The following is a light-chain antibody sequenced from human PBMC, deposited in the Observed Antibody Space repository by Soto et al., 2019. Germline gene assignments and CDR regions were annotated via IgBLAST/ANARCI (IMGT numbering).Light chain of an antibody. V-gene: IGKV3-20*01. CDR3: QQYGSSRFT. CDR1: QSVNSNY. Sequence: EIVLMQSPGTLSLSPGEGATLSCRASQSVNSNYLAWYQQKPGQAPTVLIFHTSRRATGVPDRFSGSGSGTDFTLTISGLEPDDFAVYYCQQYGSSRFTFGPGTKVNIK. J-gene: IGKJ3*01. CDR2: HTS.